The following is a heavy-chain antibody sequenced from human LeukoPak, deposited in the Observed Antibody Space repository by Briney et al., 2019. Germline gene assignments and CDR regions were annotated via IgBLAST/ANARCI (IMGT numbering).Heavy chain of an antibody. CDR1: GYSISSGYY. CDR2: IYHSGST. Sequence: SETLSLTCTVSGYSISSGYYWGWIRQPPGKGLEWIGSIYHSGSTYYNPSLKSRVTISVDTSKNQFSLKLSSVTAADTAVYYCARLMSGSYLDYWGQGTLVTVSS. V-gene: IGHV4-38-2*02. J-gene: IGHJ4*02. CDR3: ARLMSGSYLDY. D-gene: IGHD1-26*01.